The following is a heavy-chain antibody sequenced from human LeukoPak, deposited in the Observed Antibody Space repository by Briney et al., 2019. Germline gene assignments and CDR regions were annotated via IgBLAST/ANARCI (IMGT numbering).Heavy chain of an antibody. V-gene: IGHV3-7*01. CDR2: IKQDGSEK. D-gene: IGHD4-11*01. CDR3: ARRMITVTAYLDY. Sequence: PGGSLRLSCAASGFTFYSYWMSWVRQAPGKGLEWVANIKQDGSEKYYVDSVKGRFTISRDNAKNSLYLQMNGLRAEDTAVYYCARRMITVTAYLDYWGQGTLVTVSS. J-gene: IGHJ4*02. CDR1: GFTFYSYW.